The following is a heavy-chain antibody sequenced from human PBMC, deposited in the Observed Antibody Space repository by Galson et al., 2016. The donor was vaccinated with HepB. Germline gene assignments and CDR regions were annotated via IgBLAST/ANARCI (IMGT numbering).Heavy chain of an antibody. Sequence: SLRLSCAASGFPFSTYAMSWVRQAPGKGLEWVAVISFDGSNKHYADSVKGRFTISRVNSMNTVYLQMNSLRGDDTAVYYCARGRFRDWYFDRWGRGTLVTVSS. V-gene: IGHV3-30*04. CDR3: ARGRFRDWYFDR. CDR2: ISFDGSNK. J-gene: IGHJ2*01. CDR1: GFPFSTYA.